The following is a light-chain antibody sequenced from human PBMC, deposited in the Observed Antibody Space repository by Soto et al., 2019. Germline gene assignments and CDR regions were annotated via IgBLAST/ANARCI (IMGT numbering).Light chain of an antibody. CDR2: SHN. Sequence: QSVLTQPPSASGAPGQRVTISCSGSRSNIGSNTVNWYQQLPGTAPKLLIYSHNQRPSGVPDRFSVSKSATSAPLAISGLQAEDEGDYYCATWDDNLDGYVFGTGTKLTVL. V-gene: IGLV1-44*01. CDR1: RSNIGSNT. J-gene: IGLJ1*01. CDR3: ATWDDNLDGYV.